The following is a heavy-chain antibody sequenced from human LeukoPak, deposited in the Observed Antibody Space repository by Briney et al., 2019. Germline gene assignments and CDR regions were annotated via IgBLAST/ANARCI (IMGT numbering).Heavy chain of an antibody. D-gene: IGHD5-24*01. CDR3: ASGDGYNQLAIDY. J-gene: IGHJ4*02. V-gene: IGHV1-2*06. Sequence: ASVKVSCKASGYTFTGYYMHWVRQAPGQGLEWMGRINPNSGGTNYAQKFQGRVTMTRDTSISTAYMELSSLRSEDTAVYYCASGDGYNQLAIDYWGQGTLVTVSS. CDR2: INPNSGGT. CDR1: GYTFTGYY.